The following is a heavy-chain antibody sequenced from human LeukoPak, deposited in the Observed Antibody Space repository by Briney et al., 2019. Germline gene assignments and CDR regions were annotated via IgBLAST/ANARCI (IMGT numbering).Heavy chain of an antibody. CDR1: GFTFSNAY. J-gene: IGHJ4*02. CDR2: IRIKTDGGTT. V-gene: IGHV3-15*01. D-gene: IGHD4-23*01. Sequence: GGSLRLSCAASGFTFSNAYMSWVRQAPGKGLEWVGRIRIKTDGGTTDYSAPVKGRFTISRDDSENTLYLQMDSLKTEDTAVYYCATDFDYGGNLHWGQGTLVTVSS. CDR3: ATDFDYGGNLH.